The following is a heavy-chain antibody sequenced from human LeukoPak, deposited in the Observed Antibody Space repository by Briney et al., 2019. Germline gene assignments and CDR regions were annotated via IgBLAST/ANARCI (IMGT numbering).Heavy chain of an antibody. CDR3: ATRRGTYPFDY. Sequence: SETLSLTCTVSGGSISSSSYYWGWIRQPPGKGLEWIGSIYYSGSTYYNPSLKSRVTISVDTSKNQFSLKLSSVTAADTAVYYCATRRGTYPFDYWGRGTLVTVSS. CDR1: GGSISSSSYY. CDR2: IYYSGST. J-gene: IGHJ4*02. V-gene: IGHV4-39*07. D-gene: IGHD1-1*01.